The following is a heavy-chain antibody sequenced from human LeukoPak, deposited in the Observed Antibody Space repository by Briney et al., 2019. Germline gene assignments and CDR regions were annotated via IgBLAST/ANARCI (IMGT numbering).Heavy chain of an antibody. J-gene: IGHJ5*02. D-gene: IGHD6-13*01. CDR3: AKDVADGYSSSWYPRWFGP. CDR2: ISYDGSNK. Sequence: GRSLRLSCAASGFTFSSYGMHWVRQAPGKGLEWVAVISYDGSNKYYADSVKGRFTISRDNSKNTLYLQMNSLRAEDTAVYYCAKDVADGYSSSWYPRWFGPWGQGTLVTVSS. CDR1: GFTFSSYG. V-gene: IGHV3-30*18.